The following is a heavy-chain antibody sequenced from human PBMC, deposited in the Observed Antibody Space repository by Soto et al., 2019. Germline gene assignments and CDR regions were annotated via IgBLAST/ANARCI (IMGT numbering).Heavy chain of an antibody. Sequence: PSETLALTCTVSGGSINSAGHSWGWVRQSPGKGLEWIGYSYHSGSSYYNPSLQSRVTISVDRSKAQFYLTLTSVTAADTATYYCARVKLYCSGGICYSEYLYGMDVWGQGTTVTVSS. V-gene: IGHV4-30-2*06. CDR2: SYHSGSS. J-gene: IGHJ6*02. CDR3: ARVKLYCSGGICYSEYLYGMDV. D-gene: IGHD2-15*01. CDR1: GGSINSAGHS.